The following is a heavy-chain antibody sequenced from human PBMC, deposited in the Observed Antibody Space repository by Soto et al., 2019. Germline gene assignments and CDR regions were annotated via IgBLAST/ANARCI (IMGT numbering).Heavy chain of an antibody. V-gene: IGHV3-33*01. CDR2: IWNDESNK. CDR3: ARIGSWALNFDY. J-gene: IGHJ4*02. D-gene: IGHD6-13*01. CDR1: GFTFSNYH. Sequence: GGSQRLSCAASGFTFSNYHRHWVRQAPGKGLEWVAVIWNDESNKFYADSVKGRFTISRDNSKNTLYLQMNSLRAEDTAMYYCARIGSWALNFDYWGQGTLVTVSS.